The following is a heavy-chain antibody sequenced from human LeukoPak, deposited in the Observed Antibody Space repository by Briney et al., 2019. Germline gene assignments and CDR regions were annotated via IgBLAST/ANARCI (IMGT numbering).Heavy chain of an antibody. J-gene: IGHJ4*02. CDR1: GGSFSGYY. V-gene: IGHV4-34*01. Sequence: PSETLSLTCAVYGGSFSGYYWSWIRQPPGKGLEWIGEINHSGSTNYNPSLKSRVTISVDTSKNQFSLKLSSVTAADTAVYYCARGTGRGGNYLILRGQGTLVTVSS. CDR2: INHSGST. D-gene: IGHD1-7*01. CDR3: ARGTGRGGNYLIL.